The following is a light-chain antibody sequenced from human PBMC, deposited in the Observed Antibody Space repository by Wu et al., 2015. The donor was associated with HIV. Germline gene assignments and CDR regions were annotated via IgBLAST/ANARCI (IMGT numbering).Light chain of an antibody. CDR1: QSVSGK. CDR2: GAS. J-gene: IGKJ1*01. CDR3: QQYNSYSQT. V-gene: IGKV3-15*01. Sequence: EIVMTQSPATLSVSPGERATLSCRASQSVSGKLAWYQQKPGQAPRLLIYGASRRATGISATFSGSGSGTEFTLTISSLQSEDFALYYCQQYNSYSQTFGQGTKVEIK.